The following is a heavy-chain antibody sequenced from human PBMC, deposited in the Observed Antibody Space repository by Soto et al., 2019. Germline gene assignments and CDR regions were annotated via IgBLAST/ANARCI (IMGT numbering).Heavy chain of an antibody. CDR2: IYYSGST. CDR3: ARVSDYDFWSGYLSHFDY. D-gene: IGHD3-3*01. Sequence: PSETLSLTCTVSGGSISSYYWSWIRQPPGKGLEWIGYIYYSGSTNYNPSLKSRVTISVDTSKNQFSLKLSSVTAADTAVYYCARVSDYDFWSGYLSHFDYWGQGTLVTVSS. V-gene: IGHV4-59*01. J-gene: IGHJ4*02. CDR1: GGSISSYY.